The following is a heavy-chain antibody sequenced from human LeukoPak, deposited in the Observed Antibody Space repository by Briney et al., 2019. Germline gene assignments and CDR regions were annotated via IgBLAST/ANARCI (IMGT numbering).Heavy chain of an antibody. V-gene: IGHV4-59*01. J-gene: IGHJ3*02. CDR2: IYYSGST. CDR1: GGSISGFY. D-gene: IGHD4-11*01. CDR3: ARQTADYIVAFDI. Sequence: SETLSLTCTVSGGSISGFYWGWIRQSPGKGLEWIGYIYYSGSTNYNPSHKSRVTISVDTSKNQFSLRLNSVTAADTAIYYCARQTADYIVAFDIWGQGTMVTVSS.